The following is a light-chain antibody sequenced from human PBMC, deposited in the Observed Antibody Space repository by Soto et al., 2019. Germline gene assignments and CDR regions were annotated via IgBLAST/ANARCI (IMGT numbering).Light chain of an antibody. Sequence: QPVLTQPASVSGSPGQSITISCTGTSSDIGGYNYVSWYQQHPGKGPKLMIYEVRNRPSGISNRFSASKSGNTASLTISGLQAEDEAHYYCSSYASGSPYVFGTGTKLTVL. V-gene: IGLV2-14*01. CDR1: SSDIGGYNY. CDR2: EVR. J-gene: IGLJ1*01. CDR3: SSYASGSPYV.